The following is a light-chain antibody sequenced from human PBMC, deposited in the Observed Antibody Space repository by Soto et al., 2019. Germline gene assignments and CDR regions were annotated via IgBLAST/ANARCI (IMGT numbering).Light chain of an antibody. CDR1: QGISSY. Sequence: DIQLTQSPSFLSASVGDRVTITCRASQGISSYLAWYQQKPGKXPKXXIYAASTLQSGVPLRFRGSGSGTSLTITISSLQPEDCETDYCQQLLSYPITFGQGTRRDIK. CDR2: AAS. CDR3: QQLLSYPIT. J-gene: IGKJ5*01. V-gene: IGKV1-9*01.